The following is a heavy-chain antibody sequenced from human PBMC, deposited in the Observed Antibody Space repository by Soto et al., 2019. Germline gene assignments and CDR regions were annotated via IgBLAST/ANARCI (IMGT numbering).Heavy chain of an antibody. Sequence: QVQLQESGPGLVKPSETLSLTCTVSGGSISYNSWSWIRQPPGKGLQWIGYIYYSGSTNYNPSLKSRVTMSVDTSKNQFSLKLSSVTAAYTAVYYCASQSGSYDYWGQGTLVTVSS. V-gene: IGHV4-59*01. D-gene: IGHD1-26*01. CDR2: IYYSGST. CDR3: ASQSGSYDY. CDR1: GGSISYNS. J-gene: IGHJ4*02.